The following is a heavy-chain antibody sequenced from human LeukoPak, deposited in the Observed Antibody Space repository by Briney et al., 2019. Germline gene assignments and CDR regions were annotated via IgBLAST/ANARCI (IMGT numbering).Heavy chain of an antibody. Sequence: GGSLTLSCPASGFTFSTYWMYWVRQAPGKGLVWVSRTTSDGSTTTYTDSVKGRFTITRDNAKNTLYLQMNSLSAEDTAVYYCARGPRGGTLDFWGQGTLVTVSS. CDR3: ARGPRGGTLDF. CDR1: GFTFSTYW. V-gene: IGHV3-74*01. D-gene: IGHD3-10*01. CDR2: TTSDGSTT. J-gene: IGHJ4*02.